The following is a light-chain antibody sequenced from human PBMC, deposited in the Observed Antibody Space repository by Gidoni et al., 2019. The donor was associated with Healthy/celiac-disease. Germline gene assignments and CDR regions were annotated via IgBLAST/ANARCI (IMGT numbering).Light chain of an antibody. V-gene: IGKV1D-8*01. J-gene: IGKJ4*01. CDR3: QQYYRFPLT. Sequence: VIWLTQSPSLLSASTGDRVTISCRMSQCISSYLAWYQQKTVKAPELLIYAASTLPSGVPSRFSGSGSGTDFTLTISCLQSEDFATYYCQQYYRFPLTFGGGTKVEIK. CDR1: QCISSY. CDR2: AAS.